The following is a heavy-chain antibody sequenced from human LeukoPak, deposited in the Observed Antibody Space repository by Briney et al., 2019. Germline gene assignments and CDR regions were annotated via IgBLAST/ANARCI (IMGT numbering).Heavy chain of an antibody. J-gene: IGHJ4*02. D-gene: IGHD6-19*01. CDR2: ISGSGGST. Sequence: GGSLRLSCAASGFTFSSYAMSWVRQAPGKGVEWVSAISGSGGSTYYADSVKGRFTISRDNSKNTLYLQMNSLRAEDTAVYYCAKVPGYSSGWYVYWGQGTLVTVSS. CDR3: AKVPGYSSGWYVY. V-gene: IGHV3-23*01. CDR1: GFTFSSYA.